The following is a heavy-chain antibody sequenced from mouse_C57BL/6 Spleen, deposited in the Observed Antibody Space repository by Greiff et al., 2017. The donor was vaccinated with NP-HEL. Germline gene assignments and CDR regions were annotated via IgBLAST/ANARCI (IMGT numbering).Heavy chain of an antibody. J-gene: IGHJ1*03. V-gene: IGHV1-64*01. Sequence: VQLQQPGAELVKPGASVKLSCKASGYTFTSYWMHWVKQRPGQGLEWIGMIHPNSGSTNYNEKFKSKATLTVDKSSSTAYMQLSSLTSEDSAVYYCAREDPYDYEDFDVWGTGTTVTVSS. CDR1: GYTFTSYW. CDR2: IHPNSGST. D-gene: IGHD2-4*01. CDR3: AREDPYDYEDFDV.